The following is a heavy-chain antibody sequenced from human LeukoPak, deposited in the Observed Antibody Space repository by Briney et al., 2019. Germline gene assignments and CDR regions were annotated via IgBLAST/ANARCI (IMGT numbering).Heavy chain of an antibody. CDR3: ARDRWVSYAYYYYGMDV. J-gene: IGHJ6*02. Sequence: SETLSLTCTVSGGSISSGDYYWSWIRQPPGKGLEWIGYIYYSGSTYYNPSLKSRVTISVDTSKNQFSLKLSSVTAADTAVYYCARDRWVSYAYYYYGMDVWGQGTTVTVSS. CDR1: GGSISSGDYY. V-gene: IGHV4-30-4*01. CDR2: IYYSGST. D-gene: IGHD5-18*01.